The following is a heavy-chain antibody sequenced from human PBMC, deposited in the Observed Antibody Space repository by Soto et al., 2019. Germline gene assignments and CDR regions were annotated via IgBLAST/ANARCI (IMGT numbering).Heavy chain of an antibody. D-gene: IGHD3-22*01. V-gene: IGHV3-64D*06. CDR1: GFTFSIYA. CDR2: ISTNGGNT. Sequence: EVQLVESGGGLGQPGGSLRLSCSASGFTFSIYAMHWVRQAPGKGLEYVSSISTNGGNTHYADSVKGRFTISRDNSKNTHYLQMSNLRAEDTAVYYCVKGEYYYDSAAYYPFDHWGQGTLVIVSS. CDR3: VKGEYYYDSAAYYPFDH. J-gene: IGHJ4*02.